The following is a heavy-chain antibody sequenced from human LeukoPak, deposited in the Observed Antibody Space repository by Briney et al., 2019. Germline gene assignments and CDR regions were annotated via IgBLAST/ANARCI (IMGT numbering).Heavy chain of an antibody. J-gene: IGHJ4*01. CDR2: IKQDGSET. Sequence: GGSLRPSCAASGFTFTNNFMSWVRQVPGKGLEWVANIKQDGSETTYADSVRGRFTIFRDNAKDSVYLQMNSLRAEDSATYYCVREGFYFFDFWGQGTLVTVSS. V-gene: IGHV3-7*01. CDR1: GFTFTNNF. CDR3: VREGFYFFDF.